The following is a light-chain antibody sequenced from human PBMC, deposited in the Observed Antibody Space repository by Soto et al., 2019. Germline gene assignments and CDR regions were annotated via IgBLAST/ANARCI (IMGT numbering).Light chain of an antibody. V-gene: IGKV3-11*01. Sequence: IVLTQSPAPLSLSPGERATLSCRASQSVYSYLAWYQQKPGQAPRLLIYDASNRATGIPPRFSGSGSGTDCTLTIDSLEPDDAAVYYCQHRSNWPLTLGGGTKVDIK. CDR1: QSVYSY. J-gene: IGKJ4*01. CDR3: QHRSNWPLT. CDR2: DAS.